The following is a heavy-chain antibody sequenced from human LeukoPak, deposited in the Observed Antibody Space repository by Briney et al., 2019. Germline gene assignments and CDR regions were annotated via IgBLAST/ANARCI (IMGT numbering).Heavy chain of an antibody. CDR1: GGSISSSSYY. D-gene: IGHD6-19*01. Sequence: ETLSLTCTVSGGSISSSSYYWGWIRQPPGKGLEWVSSISGTGIDTYYADSVKGRFTVSRDNSQNTLYLHMNSLRDEDTALYYCAKEGQTVAGNGYFDYWGQGTLVTVSS. CDR3: AKEGQTVAGNGYFDY. CDR2: ISGTGIDT. J-gene: IGHJ4*02. V-gene: IGHV3-23*01.